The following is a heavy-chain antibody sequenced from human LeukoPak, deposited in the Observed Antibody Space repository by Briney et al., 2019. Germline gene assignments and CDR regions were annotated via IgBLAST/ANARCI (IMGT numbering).Heavy chain of an antibody. CDR3: ARERARAFDI. CDR2: IYYSGST. CDR1: GVAISSYY. V-gene: IGHV4-59*01. Sequence: AETLSLTCTVSGVAISSYYWSWIRQPPGKGLEWIGYIYYSGSTNYNPSPKSRVNISVDTSKNQFSLKLSSVTAADTDVYYCARERARAFDIWGQGTMVIVSS. J-gene: IGHJ3*02.